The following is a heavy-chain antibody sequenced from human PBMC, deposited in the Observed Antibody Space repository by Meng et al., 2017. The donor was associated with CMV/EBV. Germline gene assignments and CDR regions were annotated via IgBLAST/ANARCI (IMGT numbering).Heavy chain of an antibody. CDR1: GFTFSSYS. CDR3: ARVRNSSGYSYGLRAFDI. D-gene: IGHD3-22*01. V-gene: IGHV3-21*01. J-gene: IGHJ3*02. Sequence: GGSLRLSCAASGFTFSSYSMNWVRQAPGKGLEWVSSISSSSSYIYYADSVKGRFTISRDNAKNSLYLQMNSLRAEDTAVYYCARVRNSSGYSYGLRAFDIWGQGTMVTVSS. CDR2: ISSSSSYI.